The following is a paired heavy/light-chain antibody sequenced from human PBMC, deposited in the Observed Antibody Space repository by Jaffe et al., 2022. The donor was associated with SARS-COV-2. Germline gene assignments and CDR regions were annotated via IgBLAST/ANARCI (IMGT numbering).Light chain of an antibody. CDR1: QGISNQ. V-gene: IGKV1-12*01. CDR2: SAS. J-gene: IGKJ3*01. CDR3: QQANSFPLFT. Sequence: DIQMTQSPSSVSASVGDRVTITCRASQGISNQLAWYQQKPGKAPKLLIYSASTLRSGVPSRFSGSGSGTDFTLTISSLQPEDFATYYCQQANSFPLFTFGPGTKLDVK.
Heavy chain of an antibody. CDR3: ARESPRWNLDRYYFDY. CDR2: IYHSGST. J-gene: IGHJ4*02. D-gene: IGHD1-1*01. CDR1: GGSIINYY. Sequence: QVQLQESGPGLVKPSETLSLTCTVSGGSIINYYWSWIRQPPGKGLEWIGYIYHSGSTNYNPSLKSRVTMSVDTSKNHFSLELSSVTAADTAVYFCARESPRWNLDRYYFDYWGQGTLVTVSS. V-gene: IGHV4-59*01.